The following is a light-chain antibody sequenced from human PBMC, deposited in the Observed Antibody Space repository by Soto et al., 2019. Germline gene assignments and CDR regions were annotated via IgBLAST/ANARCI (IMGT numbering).Light chain of an antibody. Sequence: DIQMTQSPSTLSASVVYRVTITCRASQSISSWLAWYQQKLGRAPRLLIYDASSLESGVPSRFSGSGSGTDFTLTISSLQPGDFATYYCQQSYSTPWTFGQGTKVDIK. CDR3: QQSYSTPWT. CDR1: QSISSW. V-gene: IGKV1-5*01. CDR2: DAS. J-gene: IGKJ1*01.